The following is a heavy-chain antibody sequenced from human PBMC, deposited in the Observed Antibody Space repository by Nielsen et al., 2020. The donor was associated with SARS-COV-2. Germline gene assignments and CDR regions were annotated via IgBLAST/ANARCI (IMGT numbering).Heavy chain of an antibody. D-gene: IGHD3-22*01. J-gene: IGHJ6*02. Sequence: GGSLRLSCAASGFTFSSYEMNWVRQAPGKGLEWVSYISSSGSTIYYADSVKGRFTISRDNAKNSLYLQMNSLRAEDTAVYYCARDPEGKYDSSGYYLLVTYGMDVWGQGTTITVSS. CDR1: GFTFSSYE. CDR3: ARDPEGKYDSSGYYLLVTYGMDV. CDR2: ISSSGSTI. V-gene: IGHV3-48*03.